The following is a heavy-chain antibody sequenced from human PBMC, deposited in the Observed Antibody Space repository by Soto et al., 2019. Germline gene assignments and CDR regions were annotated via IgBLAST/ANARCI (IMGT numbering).Heavy chain of an antibody. V-gene: IGHV4-59*08. CDR1: GGSISSYY. D-gene: IGHD6-6*01. CDR3: ARRGWGIAARPFYYYYYMDV. CDR2: IYYSGST. J-gene: IGHJ6*03. Sequence: SETLSLTCTVSGGSISSYYWSWIRQPPGKGLEWIGYIYYSGSTNYNPSLKSRVTISVDTSKNQFSLKLSCVTAADTAVYYCARRGWGIAARPFYYYYYMDVWGKGTTVTVSS.